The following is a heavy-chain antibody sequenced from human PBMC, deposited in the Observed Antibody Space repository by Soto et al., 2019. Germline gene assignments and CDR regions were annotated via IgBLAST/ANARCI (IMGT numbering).Heavy chain of an antibody. V-gene: IGHV2-70*04. J-gene: IGHJ4*02. D-gene: IGHD3-10*01. Sequence: SGPTLVNPTQTLTLTCTFSGFSLSTSGMRVSWIRQPPGKALEWLARIDWDDDKFYSTSLKTRLTISKDTSKNQVVLTMTNMDPVDTATYYCARTSGDLDYFDYWGQGTLVTVSS. CDR2: IDWDDDK. CDR1: GFSLSTSGMR. CDR3: ARTSGDLDYFDY.